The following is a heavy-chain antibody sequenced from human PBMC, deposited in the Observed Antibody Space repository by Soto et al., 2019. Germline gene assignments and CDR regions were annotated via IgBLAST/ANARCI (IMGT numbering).Heavy chain of an antibody. CDR2: INHSGST. D-gene: IGHD2-2*01. CDR1: GGSFSGYY. V-gene: IGHV4-34*01. Sequence: SETLSLTCAVYGGSFSGYYWSWIRQPPGKGLEWIGEINHSGSTNYNPSLKSRVTISVDTSKNQFSLKLSSVTAADTAVYYCASSEPLGEYCSSTSCYLGYYFDYRGQGTLVTVSS. CDR3: ASSEPLGEYCSSTSCYLGYYFDY. J-gene: IGHJ4*02.